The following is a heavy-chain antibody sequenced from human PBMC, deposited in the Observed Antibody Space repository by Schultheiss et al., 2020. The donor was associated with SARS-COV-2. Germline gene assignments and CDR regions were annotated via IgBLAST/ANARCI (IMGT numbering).Heavy chain of an antibody. CDR2: IYSGGST. J-gene: IGHJ6*02. Sequence: GGSLRLSCAASGFTVSSNYMSWVRQAPGKGLEWVSVIYSGGSTYYADSVKGRFTISRDNSKNTLYLQMNSLRAEDTAVYYCAKDQGIQLSGYYYYGMDVWGQGTTVTVSS. V-gene: IGHV3-53*01. CDR3: AKDQGIQLSGYYYYGMDV. D-gene: IGHD5-18*01. CDR1: GFTVSSNY.